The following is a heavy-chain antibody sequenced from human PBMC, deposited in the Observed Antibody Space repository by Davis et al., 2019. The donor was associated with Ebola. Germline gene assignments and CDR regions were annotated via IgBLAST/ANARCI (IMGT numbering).Heavy chain of an antibody. CDR3: ARDVVQYYYDSSGYSIRNKHFDY. D-gene: IGHD3-22*01. Sequence: ASVKVSCKASGYTFTSYGISWVRQAPGQGLEWMGWISAYNGNTNYAQKLQGRVTMTTDTSTSTAYMELRSLRSDDTAVYYCARDVVQYYYDSSGYSIRNKHFDYWGQGTLVTVSA. CDR2: ISAYNGNT. J-gene: IGHJ4*02. V-gene: IGHV1-18*01. CDR1: GYTFTSYG.